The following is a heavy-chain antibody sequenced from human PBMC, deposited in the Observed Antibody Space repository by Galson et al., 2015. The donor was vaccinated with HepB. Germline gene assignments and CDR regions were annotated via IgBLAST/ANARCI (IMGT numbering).Heavy chain of an antibody. CDR3: ARANYYDSSGAFDI. V-gene: IGHV6-1*01. D-gene: IGHD3-22*01. CDR2: TYYRSKWYN. CDR1: GDSVSSNSAA. Sequence: CAISGDSVSSNSAAWNWIRQSPSRGLEWLGRTYYRSKWYNDYAVSVKSRITINPDTSKNQFSLQLNSVTPEDTAVYYCARANYYDSSGAFDIWGQGTMVTVSS. J-gene: IGHJ3*02.